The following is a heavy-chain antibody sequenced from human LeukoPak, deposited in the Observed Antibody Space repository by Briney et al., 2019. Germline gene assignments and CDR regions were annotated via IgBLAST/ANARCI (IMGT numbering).Heavy chain of an antibody. D-gene: IGHD6-19*01. CDR3: ARREYSSGWYYFDY. CDR2: IYSGGST. Sequence: GGSLRLSCAASGFTVSSNYMSWVRQAPGKGLEWVSVIYSGGSTYYADSVKGRFTISRDNSKNTLYLQMNSLRDEDTAVYYGARREYSSGWYYFDYWGQGTLVTVSS. J-gene: IGHJ4*02. CDR1: GFTVSSNY. V-gene: IGHV3-53*01.